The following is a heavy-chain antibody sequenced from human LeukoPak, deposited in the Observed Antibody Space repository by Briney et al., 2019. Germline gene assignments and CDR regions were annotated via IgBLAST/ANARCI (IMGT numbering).Heavy chain of an antibody. D-gene: IGHD7-27*01. V-gene: IGHV3-30*02. CDR1: AFTFSTYG. CDR2: IRYDGSNK. Sequence: PGGSLRLSCAASAFTFSTYGMHWVRQAPGKGLEWVAFIRYDGSNKYYADSVKGRFTISRENSKNTLYLQMNSLKTEDTAVYYCASGPTIYWGFDYWGQGTLVTVSS. J-gene: IGHJ4*02. CDR3: ASGPTIYWGFDY.